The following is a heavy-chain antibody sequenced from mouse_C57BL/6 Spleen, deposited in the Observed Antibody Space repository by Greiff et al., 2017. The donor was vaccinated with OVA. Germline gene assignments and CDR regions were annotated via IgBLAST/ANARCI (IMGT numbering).Heavy chain of an antibody. D-gene: IGHD3-1*01. V-gene: IGHV3-6*01. Sequence: EVKLMESGPGLVKPSQSLSLTCSVTGYSITSGYYWNWIRQFPGNKLEWMGYISYDGSNNYNPSLKNRISITRDTSKNQFFLKLNSVTTEDTATYYCAKEGYEGYFDVWGTGTTVTVSS. CDR3: AKEGYEGYFDV. CDR2: ISYDGSN. J-gene: IGHJ1*03. CDR1: GYSITSGYY.